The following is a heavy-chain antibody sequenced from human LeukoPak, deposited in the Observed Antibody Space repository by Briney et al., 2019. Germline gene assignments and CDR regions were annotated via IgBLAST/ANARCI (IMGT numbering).Heavy chain of an antibody. CDR1: GGSISSGSYY. CDR2: IYTSGST. V-gene: IGHV4-61*02. D-gene: IGHD5-24*01. CDR3: ARVNREMDTITP. J-gene: IGHJ4*02. Sequence: KASQTLSLTCTVSGGSISSGSYYWSWIRQPAGKGLEWIGRIYTSGSTNYNPSLKSRVTISVDTSKDQFSLKLSSVTAADTAVYYCARVNREMDTITPWGQGTLVPVSS.